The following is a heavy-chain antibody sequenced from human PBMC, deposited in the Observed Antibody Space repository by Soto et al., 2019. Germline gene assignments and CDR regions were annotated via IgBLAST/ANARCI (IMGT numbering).Heavy chain of an antibody. D-gene: IGHD3-22*01. CDR1: GGSISSHY. Sequence: PSETLSLTCTVSGGSISSHYWSWIRQPPGKGLEWIGYIYYSGSSNYNPSLKSRVTISLDSSKNQFSLKLSSVTDADTAVYYWARTISGYYFDYWGQGTLVTVSS. V-gene: IGHV4-59*11. CDR3: ARTISGYYFDY. J-gene: IGHJ4*02. CDR2: IYYSGSS.